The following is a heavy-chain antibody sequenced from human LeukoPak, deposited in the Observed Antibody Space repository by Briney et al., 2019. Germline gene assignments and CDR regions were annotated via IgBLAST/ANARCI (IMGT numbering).Heavy chain of an antibody. CDR3: ARDHPYYDSSGPPLD. J-gene: IGHJ4*02. CDR1: GGSISSYY. Sequence: SETLSLTCTVSGGSISSYYWSWIRQPPGKGLEWIGYIYYSGSTNYNPSLKSRVTISVDTSKNQFSLKLSSVTAADTAVYYCARDHPYYDSSGPPLDWGQGTLVTVSS. V-gene: IGHV4-59*01. CDR2: IYYSGST. D-gene: IGHD3-22*01.